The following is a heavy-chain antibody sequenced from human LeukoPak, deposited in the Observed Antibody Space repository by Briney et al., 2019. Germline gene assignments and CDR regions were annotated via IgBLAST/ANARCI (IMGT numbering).Heavy chain of an antibody. J-gene: IGHJ4*02. CDR2: ISGNSGTT. CDR1: GFPFNAYA. V-gene: IGHV3-23*01. D-gene: IGHD6-19*01. Sequence: GGSLGLSCAASGFPFNAYALSWVRQAPGKGLEWVSVISGNSGTTYYADSVKGRFTTSRDNSKKTLYLQMSSLGAEDTAVYYCARDRNSSGRYRFDYWGQGTLVTVSS. CDR3: ARDRNSSGRYRFDY.